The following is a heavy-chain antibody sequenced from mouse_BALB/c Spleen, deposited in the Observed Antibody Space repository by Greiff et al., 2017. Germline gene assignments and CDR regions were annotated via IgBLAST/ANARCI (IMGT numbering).Heavy chain of an antibody. CDR1: GYTFTSYW. CDR2: IYPSDSYT. Sequence: QVQLQQPGAELVRPGASVKLSCKASGYTFTSYWINWVKQRPGQGLEWIGNIYPSDSYTNYNQKFKDKATLTVDKSSSTAYMQLSSPTSEDSAVYYCTREDSGYFDVWGAGTTVTVSS. V-gene: IGHV1-69*02. J-gene: IGHJ1*01. CDR3: TREDSGYFDV. D-gene: IGHD3-1*01.